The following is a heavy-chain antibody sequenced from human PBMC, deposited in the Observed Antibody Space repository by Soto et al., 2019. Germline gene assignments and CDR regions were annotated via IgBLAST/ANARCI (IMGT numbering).Heavy chain of an antibody. CDR3: ARADYDFSSDWFDP. Sequence: SETLSLTCTVSGGSVSSGSYYWSWIRQPPGKGLEWIGYIYYSGSTNYNPSLKSRVTISVDTSKNQFSLKLSSVTAADTAVYYCARADYDFSSDWFDPWGQGTLVTVSS. D-gene: IGHD3-3*01. CDR1: GGSVSSGSYY. J-gene: IGHJ5*02. V-gene: IGHV4-61*01. CDR2: IYYSGST.